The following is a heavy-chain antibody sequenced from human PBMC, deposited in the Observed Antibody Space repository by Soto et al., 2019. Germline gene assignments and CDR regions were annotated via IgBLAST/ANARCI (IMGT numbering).Heavy chain of an antibody. D-gene: IGHD6-19*01. CDR3: ARDPGGPQWLALSYFDY. J-gene: IGHJ4*02. Sequence: PSQTLSLTCAISGDSVSSNSAAWNLIRQSPSRGLEWLGRTYYRSKWYNDYAVSVKSRITINPDTSKNQFSLQLNSVTPEDTAVYYCARDPGGPQWLALSYFDYWGQGTLVTVSS. V-gene: IGHV6-1*01. CDR2: TYYRSKWYN. CDR1: GDSVSSNSAA.